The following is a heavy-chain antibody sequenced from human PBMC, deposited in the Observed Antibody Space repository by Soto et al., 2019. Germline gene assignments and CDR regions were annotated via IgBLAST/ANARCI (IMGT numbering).Heavy chain of an antibody. CDR1: GFAFSSYA. CDR2: ASYDGVNK. D-gene: IGHD4-17*01. Sequence: QVQLVESGGGVVQPGRSLRLSCAASGFAFSSYAMHWVRQAPGKGLGWVAVASYDGVNKYYADSVKGRFTISRDYSKNTLYLQMNSLRIDDTAVYFCARAYVDSPAYGIDVWGQGTTVTVSS. V-gene: IGHV3-30-3*01. J-gene: IGHJ6*02. CDR3: ARAYVDSPAYGIDV.